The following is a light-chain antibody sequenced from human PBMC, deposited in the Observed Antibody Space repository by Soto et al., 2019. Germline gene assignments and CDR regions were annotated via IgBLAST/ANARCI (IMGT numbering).Light chain of an antibody. CDR3: QQYNNWPLT. CDR1: QSVDND. CDR2: DAS. Sequence: ILMTQSPATLSVSPGDRATLSCRASQSVDNDLAWYQQKPGQPPRLLIYDASTRATGIPARFSGSQSGTEFTLTISSLLSEDFAVYFCQQYNNWPLTFGGGTKVDIK. J-gene: IGKJ4*01. V-gene: IGKV3D-15*01.